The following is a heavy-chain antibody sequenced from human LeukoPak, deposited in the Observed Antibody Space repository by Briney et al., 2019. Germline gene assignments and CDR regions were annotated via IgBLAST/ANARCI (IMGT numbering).Heavy chain of an antibody. Sequence: PGGSLRLSCAASGFIFSSYSMNWVRQAPGKGLEWVSSISSSSSYIYYADSVKGRFTISRDNAKNSLYLQMNSLRAEDTAVYYCARVPGYCSSTSCSAVDYWGQGTLVTVSS. CDR1: GFIFSSYS. CDR2: ISSSSSYI. J-gene: IGHJ4*02. V-gene: IGHV3-21*01. D-gene: IGHD2-2*01. CDR3: ARVPGYCSSTSCSAVDY.